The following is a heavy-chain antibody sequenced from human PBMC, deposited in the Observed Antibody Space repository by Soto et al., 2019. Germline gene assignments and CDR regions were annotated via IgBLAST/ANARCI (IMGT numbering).Heavy chain of an antibody. V-gene: IGHV4-30-2*01. CDR1: GGSISSGGYS. CDR2: IYHSGST. CDR3: ARDLQKWAGGYYYYGMDV. J-gene: IGHJ6*02. D-gene: IGHD2-8*02. Sequence: SETLSLTCAVSGGSISSGGYSWSWIRQPPGKGLEWIGYIYHSGSTYYNPSLKSRVTISVDRSKNQFSLKLSSVTAADTAVYYCARDLQKWAGGYYYYGMDVWGQGTTVTVSS.